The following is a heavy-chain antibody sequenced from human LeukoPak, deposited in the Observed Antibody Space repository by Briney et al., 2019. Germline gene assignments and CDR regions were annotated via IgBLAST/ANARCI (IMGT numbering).Heavy chain of an antibody. CDR2: ISGSGGST. D-gene: IGHD5-18*01. Sequence: PGGSLRLSCAASGFTFSSYAMTWVRQPPGKGLEWVSDISGSGGSTYYADSVKGRFTISRDNSKNTLYLQMNSLRAEDTAVYYCAKAPNPNSYGLYFQHWGQGTLVTVSS. V-gene: IGHV3-23*01. J-gene: IGHJ1*01. CDR1: GFTFSSYA. CDR3: AKAPNPNSYGLYFQH.